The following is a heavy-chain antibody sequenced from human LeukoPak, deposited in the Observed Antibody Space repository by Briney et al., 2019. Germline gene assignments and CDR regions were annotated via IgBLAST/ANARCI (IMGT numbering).Heavy chain of an antibody. V-gene: IGHV4-39*07. CDR1: GGSISSSSYY. J-gene: IGHJ6*03. Sequence: SETLSLTCTVSGGSISSSSYYWGWIRQPPGKGLEWIGSIYYSGSTYYNPSLKSRVTISVDTSKNQFSLKLSSVTAADTAVYCCARVKDPGGYYYYYYMDVWGKGTTVTVSS. D-gene: IGHD3-16*01. CDR2: IYYSGST. CDR3: ARVKDPGGYYYYYYMDV.